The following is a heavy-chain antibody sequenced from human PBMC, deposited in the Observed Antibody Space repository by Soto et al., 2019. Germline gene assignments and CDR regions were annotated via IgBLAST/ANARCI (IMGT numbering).Heavy chain of an antibody. D-gene: IGHD2-21*01. V-gene: IGHV1-58*02. CDR3: SVDHPHMAIGWPA. J-gene: IGHJ6*02. CDR1: GFDFGSFG. Sequence: SVKVSCKASGFDFGSFGIQFLRQTRGQGLEWIGWIVVGTGSTNYARNFQGRVAISRDMSATTAYMDLYNLKSDDTAVYFCSVDHPHMAIGWPAWGQGTTVTVS. CDR2: IVVGTGST.